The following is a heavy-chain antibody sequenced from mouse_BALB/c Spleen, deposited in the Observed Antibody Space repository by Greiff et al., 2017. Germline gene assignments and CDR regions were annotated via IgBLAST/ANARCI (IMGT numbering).Heavy chain of an antibody. D-gene: IGHD2-1*01. V-gene: IGHV2-6-6*01. J-gene: IGHJ4*01. CDR2: IWGDGST. CDR3: AKPGKFYNDYAMDD. Sequence: VHLVESGPGLVAPSQSLSITCTVSGFSFTNSGVHWVRQSPGKGLEWLGVIWGDGSTNYNSAFKSRLSISKDNSKSQVYLKMNRLQTDDTARYYWAKPGKFYNDYAMDDWGQGTSVTVSA. CDR1: GFSFTNSG.